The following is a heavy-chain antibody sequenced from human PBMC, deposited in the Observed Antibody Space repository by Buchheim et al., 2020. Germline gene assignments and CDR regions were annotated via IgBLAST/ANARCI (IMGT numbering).Heavy chain of an antibody. D-gene: IGHD2/OR15-2a*01. CDR1: GLSLSSHW. V-gene: IGHV3-7*03. CDR3: AADCLNSNCLGS. Sequence: AQLAESGGGSVQPGGSLRLSCGGPGLSLSSHWMFWVRQAPGKGLEWVAHISPDGAEMYYLDSVKGRFSISRDNHSNSLVLPMNNLRGDDTAVYFCAADCLNSNCLGSWGQGTL. CDR2: ISPDGAEM. J-gene: IGHJ1*01.